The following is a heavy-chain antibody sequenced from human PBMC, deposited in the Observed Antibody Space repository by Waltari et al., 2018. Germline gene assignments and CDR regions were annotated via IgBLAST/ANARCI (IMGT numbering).Heavy chain of an antibody. D-gene: IGHD3-16*01. CDR1: DDSVTTHN. J-gene: IGHJ5*02. Sequence: QVQLQESGPGLVKPSETLSLNCTVSDDSVTTHNWGWIRQPPGKRLDWIGYVYNNVRTNYNPSLKSRLTISTDTAKSQVSLQITSVTADDTAVYYCVRGEAGRVREGYFDAWGQGILVTVSS. V-gene: IGHV4-59*02. CDR2: VYNNVRT. CDR3: VRGEAGRVREGYFDA.